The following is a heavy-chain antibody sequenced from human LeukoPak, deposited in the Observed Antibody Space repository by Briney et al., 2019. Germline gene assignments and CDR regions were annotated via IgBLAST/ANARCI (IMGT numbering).Heavy chain of an antibody. CDR1: GYSFTSYW. CDR3: ARHRGSGSYYPLYYYYRMDV. V-gene: IGHV5-51*01. J-gene: IGHJ6*02. CDR2: IYPGDSDT. D-gene: IGHD3-10*01. Sequence: GESLKISCKGSGYSFTSYWIGWVRQMPGKGLEWMGIIYPGDSDTRYSPSFQGQVTISADKSISTAYLQWSSLKASDTAMYYCARHRGSGSYYPLYYYYRMDVWGQGTTVTVSS.